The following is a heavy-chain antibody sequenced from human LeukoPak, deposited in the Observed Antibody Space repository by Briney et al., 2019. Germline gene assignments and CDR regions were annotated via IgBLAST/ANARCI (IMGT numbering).Heavy chain of an antibody. J-gene: IGHJ4*02. CDR1: GYTFTGYY. V-gene: IGHV1-2*02. CDR3: ARVKGAAAEKYYFDY. D-gene: IGHD6-13*01. CDR2: INPNSGGT. Sequence: ASVKVSCKASGYTFTGYYMHWVRQAPGQGLEWKGWINPNSGGTNYAQKFQGRVTMTRDTSISTAYMELSRLRSDDTAVYYCARVKGAAAEKYYFDYWGQGTLVTVSS.